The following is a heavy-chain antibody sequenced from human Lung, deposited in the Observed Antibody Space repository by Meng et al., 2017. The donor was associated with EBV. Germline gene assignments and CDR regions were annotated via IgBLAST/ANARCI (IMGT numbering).Heavy chain of an antibody. CDR3: SRDLAGSVDY. J-gene: IGHJ4*02. CDR1: GFTFSSYW. CDR2: TNENGAIT. Sequence: EVQLVESGGALVQLGGALRLSCAASGFTFSSYWMHWVRQAPGKGLEWVSRTNENGAITSYADSVKGRFTISRDNAKNTLYLQMNSLRAEDTAVYYCSRDLAGSVDYWGQGTLVTVAS. D-gene: IGHD1-14*01. V-gene: IGHV3-74*03.